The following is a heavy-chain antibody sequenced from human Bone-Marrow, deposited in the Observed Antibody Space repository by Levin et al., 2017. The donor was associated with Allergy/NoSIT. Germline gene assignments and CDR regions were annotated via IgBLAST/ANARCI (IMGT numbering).Heavy chain of an antibody. V-gene: IGHV3-21*01. CDR1: GFTFSIYS. CDR2: ISSSGSDM. CDR3: ARGIIGDVRVAHKEAFDI. J-gene: IGHJ3*02. Sequence: SCTVSGFTFSIYSINWVRQAPGKGLGWVSSISSSGSDMYYVDSVKGRFTISRDNAKNSLTLQMNSLRAEDTAVYYCARGIIGDVRVAHKEAFDIWGQGTMVSVSS. D-gene: IGHD2-8*02.